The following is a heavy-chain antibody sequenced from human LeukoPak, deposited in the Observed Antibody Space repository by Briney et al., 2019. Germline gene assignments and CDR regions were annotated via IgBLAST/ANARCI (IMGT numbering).Heavy chain of an antibody. CDR1: GFTFSSYS. J-gene: IGHJ3*02. CDR3: ARDAPRKGAFDI. Sequence: GGSLRLSCAASGFTFSSYSMNWVRQAPGKGLEWVSSISSSSYIYYADSVKGRFTISRDNAKNSLYLQMNSLRAEDTAVYYCARDAPRKGAFDIWGQGTMVTVSS. V-gene: IGHV3-21*01. CDR2: ISSSSYI. D-gene: IGHD1-14*01.